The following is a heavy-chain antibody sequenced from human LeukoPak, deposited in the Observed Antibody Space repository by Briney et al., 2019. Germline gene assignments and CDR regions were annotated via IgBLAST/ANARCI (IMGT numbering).Heavy chain of an antibody. CDR2: IYYSGST. J-gene: IGHJ4*02. V-gene: IGHV4-59*01. CDR3: ARDEGWNPFDY. CDR1: GGSISSYY. D-gene: IGHD1-1*01. Sequence: PSETLSLTCTVSGGSISSYYWSWIRQPPGKGLEWIGYIYYSGSTNYNPSLKSRVTISVDTSKNQFSLKLSSVTAADTAVYYCARDEGWNPFDYWGQGTLVTVSS.